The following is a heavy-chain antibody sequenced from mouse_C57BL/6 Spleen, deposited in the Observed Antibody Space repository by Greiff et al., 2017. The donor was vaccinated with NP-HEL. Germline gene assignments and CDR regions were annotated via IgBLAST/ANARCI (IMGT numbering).Heavy chain of an antibody. Sequence: VQLQQSGPELVKPGASVKISCKASGYSFTGYYMNWVKQSPEKSLEWIGEINPSTGGTTYNQKFKAKATLTVDKSSSTAYMQLKSLTSEDSAVYYCAKEIYYDYGYAMDYWGQGTSVTVSS. CDR3: AKEIYYDYGYAMDY. V-gene: IGHV1-42*01. J-gene: IGHJ4*01. CDR2: INPSTGGT. CDR1: GYSFTGYY. D-gene: IGHD2-4*01.